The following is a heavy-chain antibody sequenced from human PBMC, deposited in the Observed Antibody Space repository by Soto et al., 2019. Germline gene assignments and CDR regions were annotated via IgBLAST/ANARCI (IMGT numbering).Heavy chain of an antibody. CDR3: ARGPLVVLNYFES. J-gene: IGHJ4*02. CDR1: GGTFRHYP. V-gene: IGHV1-69*02. Sequence: QVQLVQSGTEVKKPGSSVKVSCKASGGTFRHYPINWVRQAPGQGLEWMGSIFPLTDIPDYAQNFQARLTISADTSTSTAYMELSSLTSDDTAMYFCARGPLVVLNYFESWGQGTLVTVSS. CDR2: IFPLTDIP.